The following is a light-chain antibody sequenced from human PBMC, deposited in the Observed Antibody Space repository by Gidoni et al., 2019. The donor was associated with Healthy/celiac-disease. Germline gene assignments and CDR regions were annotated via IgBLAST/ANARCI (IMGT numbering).Light chain of an antibody. CDR1: QSVSSY. J-gene: IGKJ4*01. Sequence: EIVLTQSPATLSLSPRERATLSCRASQSVSSYLAWYQQKPGQAPRLLIYDASNRATGIPARISGSGSGTDFTLTISSLEPEYFAVYYCQQRSNWPLTFGGGTKVEIK. V-gene: IGKV3-11*01. CDR2: DAS. CDR3: QQRSNWPLT.